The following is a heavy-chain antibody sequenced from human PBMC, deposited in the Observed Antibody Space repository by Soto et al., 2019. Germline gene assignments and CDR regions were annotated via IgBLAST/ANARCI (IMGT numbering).Heavy chain of an antibody. D-gene: IGHD2-21*01. CDR1: GGSISSGGYS. J-gene: IGHJ5*02. Sequence: SKTLSLTSAVSGGSISSGGYSWSWIRQPPGKGLEWIGYIYHSGNIYYNPSLKSRVTISVDRSKNQFSLKLSSVTAADTAVYYCARIPSPWGQGTLVTVSS. CDR3: ARIPSP. V-gene: IGHV4-30-2*01. CDR2: IYHSGNI.